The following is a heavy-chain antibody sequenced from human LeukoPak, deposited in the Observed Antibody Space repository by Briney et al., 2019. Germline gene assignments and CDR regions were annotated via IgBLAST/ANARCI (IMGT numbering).Heavy chain of an antibody. J-gene: IGHJ6*02. CDR1: GFTFSDYY. CDR2: ISSSGSTI. D-gene: IGHD2-21*02. V-gene: IGHV3-11*01. Sequence: PGGSLRLSCAASGFTFSDYYMSWIRQAPGKGLEWVSYISSSGSTIYYADSVKGRFTISRDNAKNSLYLQMNSLRAEDTAVYYCARELVVTVTGAHYYYYGMDVWGQGTTVTVSS. CDR3: ARELVVTVTGAHYYYYGMDV.